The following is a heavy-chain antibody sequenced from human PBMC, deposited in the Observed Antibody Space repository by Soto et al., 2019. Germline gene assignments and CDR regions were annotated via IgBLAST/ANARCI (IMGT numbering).Heavy chain of an antibody. D-gene: IGHD2-2*01. CDR3: ARDGGEIIPAAIGGGYGMDV. CDR2: ISGRNTYT. J-gene: IGHJ6*02. Sequence: QVQLVESGGGLVKPGGSLRLSCAASGFTFSDYYMSWIRQAPGKGLEWVSYISGRNTYTNYADSVKGRFTVSRDNAKNSLFLAMTSLRVEDTAVYYCARDGGEIIPAAIGGGYGMDVWGQGTTVIVSS. V-gene: IGHV3-11*06. CDR1: GFTFSDYY.